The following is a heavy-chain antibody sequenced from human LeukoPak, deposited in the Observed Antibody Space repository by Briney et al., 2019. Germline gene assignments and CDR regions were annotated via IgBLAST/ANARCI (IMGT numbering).Heavy chain of an antibody. CDR1: GFIVSGDF. CDR2: IYSDGST. J-gene: IGHJ5*01. Sequence: GGSLRLSCAASGFIVSGDFMSWVRQAPGKGLEWVSVIYSDGSTYYADSVQGRFITSRDNSRNTLHLQMTGLRAEDTAVYYCARERGRGRDSPWFDYWGQGSLVTVSS. D-gene: IGHD3-16*01. CDR3: ARERGRGRDSPWFDY. V-gene: IGHV3-53*01.